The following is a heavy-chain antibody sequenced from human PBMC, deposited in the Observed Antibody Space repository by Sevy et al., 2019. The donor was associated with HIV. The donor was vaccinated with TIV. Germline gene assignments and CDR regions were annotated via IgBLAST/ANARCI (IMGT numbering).Heavy chain of an antibody. V-gene: IGHV3-23*01. D-gene: IGHD3-22*01. Sequence: GGFLRLSCAASEFTFSSYAMSWVRQAPGKGLEWISAISGRGGSSYYADSVKGRFTISRDNSKNTLYLQMNSLRAEDTAVYYCAKDRTDYYDSGHYRSSYYYGMDVWGQGTTVTVSS. J-gene: IGHJ6*02. CDR2: ISGRGGSS. CDR1: EFTFSSYA. CDR3: AKDRTDYYDSGHYRSSYYYGMDV.